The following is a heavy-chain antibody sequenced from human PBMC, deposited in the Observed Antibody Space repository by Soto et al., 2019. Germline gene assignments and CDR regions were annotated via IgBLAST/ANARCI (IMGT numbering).Heavy chain of an antibody. Sequence: QVQLQESGPGLVKPSQTLSLTCTVSGGSISSGDYYWSWVRQHPGKGLEWIGYRSYSGSTYYNPSLKSRVTIVVDTSRNQLSLRLSSVTAADTAVYYCAREGGLAYCGGDCLYTWFDPWGQGTLVTVSS. CDR1: GGSISSGDYY. D-gene: IGHD2-21*02. CDR2: RSYSGST. CDR3: AREGGLAYCGGDCLYTWFDP. V-gene: IGHV4-31*03. J-gene: IGHJ5*02.